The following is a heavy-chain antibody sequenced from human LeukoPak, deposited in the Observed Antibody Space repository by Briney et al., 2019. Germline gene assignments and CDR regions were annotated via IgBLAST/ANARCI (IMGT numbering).Heavy chain of an antibody. Sequence: GASVKVSCKASGYTFTGYYMHWVRQAPGQGLEWMGWINPNSGGTNYAQKFQGRVTMTRDTSISTAYMELSRLRSDDMAVYYCARARIVGATNWFDPWGQGTLVTVSS. CDR2: INPNSGGT. CDR3: ARARIVGATNWFDP. CDR1: GYTFTGYY. D-gene: IGHD1-26*01. J-gene: IGHJ5*02. V-gene: IGHV1-2*02.